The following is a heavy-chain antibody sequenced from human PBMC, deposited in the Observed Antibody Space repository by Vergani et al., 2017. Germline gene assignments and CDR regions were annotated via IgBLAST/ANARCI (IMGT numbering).Heavy chain of an antibody. D-gene: IGHD3-10*01. CDR1: GFTFDTYT. CDR3: TTAXGLYYLHGEYFQY. V-gene: IGHV3-23*01. Sequence: EVQLLESGGGLVQPGGSRRLSCAGAGFTFDTYTMAYVRQAPGKGLEWVATISSGGGDIFYADSVKGRFPISRDNSKNTLFLQMNSLKDEDTAVYYCTTAXGLYYLHGEYFQYWGRGTLVSVSS. J-gene: IGHJ1*01. CDR2: ISSGGGDI.